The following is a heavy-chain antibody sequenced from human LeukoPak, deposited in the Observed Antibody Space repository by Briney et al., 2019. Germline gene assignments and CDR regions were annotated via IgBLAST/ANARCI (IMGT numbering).Heavy chain of an antibody. CDR1: GFTFSSYA. V-gene: IGHV3-23*01. D-gene: IGHD7-27*01. CDR3: AKDTTKNWGKLYYFDY. J-gene: IGHJ4*02. CDR2: ISGSGAST. Sequence: PGGSLRLSCAASGFTFSSYAMSWVRQAPGKGLEWVSAISGSGASTYYADSVKGRFTISRDNSKNTLYLQMNSLRAEDTAVYYCAKDTTKNWGKLYYFDYWGQGTLVTVSS.